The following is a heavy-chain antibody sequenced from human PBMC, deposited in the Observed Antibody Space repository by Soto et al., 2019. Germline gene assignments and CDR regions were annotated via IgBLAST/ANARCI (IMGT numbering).Heavy chain of an antibody. Sequence: PSETLSLTCTVSGGSISSGGYYWSWIRQHPGKGLEWIGYIYYSGSTYYNPSLKSRVTISVDTSKNQFSLKLSSVTAADTAVYYCASTTVNKADAFDIWGQGTVVTVSS. V-gene: IGHV4-31*03. J-gene: IGHJ3*02. CDR2: IYYSGST. CDR1: GGSISSGGYY. D-gene: IGHD4-17*01. CDR3: ASTTVNKADAFDI.